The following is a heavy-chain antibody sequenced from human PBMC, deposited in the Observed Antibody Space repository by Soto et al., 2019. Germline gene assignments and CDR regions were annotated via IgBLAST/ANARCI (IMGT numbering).Heavy chain of an antibody. CDR3: TRGVLA. D-gene: IGHD2-8*01. CDR1: GGSVNSGGYS. V-gene: IGHV4-30-2*01. CDR2: ISPSGSP. Sequence: LSLTCSVSGGSVNSGGYSWSWIRQPPGKGLEWIGFISPSGSPAYNPSLKSRVTISVDRSNNQISLEISSVTAADTAVYYCTRGVLAWGPGTLVTVSS. J-gene: IGHJ5*02.